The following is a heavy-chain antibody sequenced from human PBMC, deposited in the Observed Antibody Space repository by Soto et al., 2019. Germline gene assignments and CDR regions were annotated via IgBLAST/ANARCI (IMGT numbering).Heavy chain of an antibody. Sequence: SETLSLTCTVSGGSISSYYWSWIRQPPGKGLEWIGYIYYSGSTNYNPSLKSRVTISVDTSKNQFSLKLSSVTAADTAVYYCARDGYDAFDIWGQGTMVTVSS. J-gene: IGHJ3*02. V-gene: IGHV4-59*12. D-gene: IGHD5-12*01. CDR2: IYYSGST. CDR1: GGSISSYY. CDR3: ARDGYDAFDI.